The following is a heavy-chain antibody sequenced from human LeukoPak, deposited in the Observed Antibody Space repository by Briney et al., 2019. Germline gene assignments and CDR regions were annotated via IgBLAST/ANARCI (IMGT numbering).Heavy chain of an antibody. CDR2: MNPNSGNT. CDR3: ARGRENYDFWGDYHTGRYFDL. D-gene: IGHD3-3*01. V-gene: IGHV1-8*01. Sequence: ASVKVSCKASGYTFTSYDINWVRQATGQGLEWMGWMNPNSGNTGYAQKFQGRVTMTRNTSISTAYMELSSLRSEDTAVYYCARGRENYDFWGDYHTGRYFDLWGRGTLVTVSS. CDR1: GYTFTSYD. J-gene: IGHJ2*01.